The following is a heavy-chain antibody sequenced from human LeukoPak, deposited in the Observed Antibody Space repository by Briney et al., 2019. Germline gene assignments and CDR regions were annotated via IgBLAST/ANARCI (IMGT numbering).Heavy chain of an antibody. CDR2: INHSGST. J-gene: IGHJ6*03. CDR1: GGSFSGYY. D-gene: IGHD3-3*01. V-gene: IGHV4-34*01. Sequence: SETLSLTCAVYGGSFSGYYWSWIRQAPGKGLEWIGEINHSGSTNYNPSLKSRVTISVDTSKNQFSLKLSSVTAADTAVYYCARGRANYDFWSGYHYYYMDVWGKGTTVTVSS. CDR3: ARGRANYDFWSGYHYYYMDV.